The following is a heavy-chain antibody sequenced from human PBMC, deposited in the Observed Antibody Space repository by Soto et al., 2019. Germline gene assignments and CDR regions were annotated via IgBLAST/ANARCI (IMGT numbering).Heavy chain of an antibody. V-gene: IGHV1-18*01. D-gene: IGHD3-3*01. CDR2: ISAYNGNT. Sequence: ASLKLSCKSSGYSFTSCGSIWVRQAPGQGLEWMGWISAYNGNTNYAQKLQGRVTMTTDTSTSTAYMELRSLRSDDTAVYYCARGGDYDFWSGYSYYYYGMDVWGQGTTVTVSS. CDR3: ARGGDYDFWSGYSYYYYGMDV. CDR1: GYSFTSCG. J-gene: IGHJ6*02.